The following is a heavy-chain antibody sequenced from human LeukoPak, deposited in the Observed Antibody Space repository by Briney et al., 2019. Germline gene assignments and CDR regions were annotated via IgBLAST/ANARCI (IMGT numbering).Heavy chain of an antibody. CDR1: GYTFTSYV. J-gene: IGHJ6*03. Sequence: VKVSCKASGYTFTSYVSNGVGQAPGQGLEWMGWINSYNGNTNYEQKRKGRVTMTTETCTSTAYMEPRSLRSDETDVYYCARDQLAAGGIAGGGSFGYYMDVWGKGTMVTVSS. V-gene: IGHV1-18*01. D-gene: IGHD6-19*01. CDR3: ARDQLAAGGIAGGGSFGYYMDV. CDR2: INSYNGNT.